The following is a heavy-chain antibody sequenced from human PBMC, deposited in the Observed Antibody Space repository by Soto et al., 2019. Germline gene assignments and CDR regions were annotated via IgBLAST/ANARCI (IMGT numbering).Heavy chain of an antibody. J-gene: IGHJ3*02. CDR3: ARRDGSKWSDAFEI. Sequence: LRLSCAASGFTFSSYEMNWVRQAQGKGLEWVSYISSSGSTIYHADSVKGRFTISRDNAKNSLYLQKNSLRAEDTAVYYGARRDGSKWSDAFEIWGQGTMVTVSS. V-gene: IGHV3-48*03. D-gene: IGHD2-15*01. CDR2: ISSSGSTI. CDR1: GFTFSSYE.